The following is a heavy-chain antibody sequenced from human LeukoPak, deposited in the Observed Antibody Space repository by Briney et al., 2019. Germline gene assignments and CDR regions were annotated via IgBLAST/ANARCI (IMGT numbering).Heavy chain of an antibody. CDR3: ARAGRGNFHRRSIAAAGGGGWFDP. V-gene: IGHV1-8*01. D-gene: IGHD6-13*01. J-gene: IGHJ5*02. CDR1: GYTFTSYD. CDR2: MNPNSGNT. Sequence: ASVKVSCKASGYTFTSYDINWVRQATGQGLEWMGWMNPNSGNTGYAQKFQGRVTMTRNTSISTAYMELSSLRSEDTAVYYCARAGRGNFHRRSIAAAGGGGWFDPWGQGTLVTVSS.